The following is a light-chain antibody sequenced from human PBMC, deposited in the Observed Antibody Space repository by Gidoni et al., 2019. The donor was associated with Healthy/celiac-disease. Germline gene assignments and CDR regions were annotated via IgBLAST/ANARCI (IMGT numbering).Light chain of an antibody. J-gene: IGKJ4*01. CDR2: LGS. Sequence: DIVMTQSPLSLPVTPGEPASISCRSSQSLLHSNGYNYLDWYLKKPGQSPQLLIYLGSNRASGVPSRFSGSGSGTDFTLKISRVEAEDVGVYYCMQALQTPLTFGGGTKVEIK. CDR3: MQALQTPLT. CDR1: QSLLHSNGYNY. V-gene: IGKV2-28*01.